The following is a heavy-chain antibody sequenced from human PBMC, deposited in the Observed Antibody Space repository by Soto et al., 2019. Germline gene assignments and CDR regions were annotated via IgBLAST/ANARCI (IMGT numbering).Heavy chain of an antibody. Sequence: EVQLVESGGGFIYPGGSLRLSCAASGLTISNAWMNWVRQAPGKGLEWVGRIKTNTDGGTTDYAAAVKGRFTVSRDDSKNTLYLQMNSLKIEDTAVYYCTTGSVEGVWGQGTTVTVSS. D-gene: IGHD2-15*01. CDR1: GLTISNAW. J-gene: IGHJ6*02. CDR3: TTGSVEGV. V-gene: IGHV3-15*07. CDR2: IKTNTDGGTT.